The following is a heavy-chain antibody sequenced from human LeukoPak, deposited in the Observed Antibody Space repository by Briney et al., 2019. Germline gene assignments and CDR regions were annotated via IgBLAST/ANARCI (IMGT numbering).Heavy chain of an antibody. CDR2: IYYSGST. V-gene: IGHV4-39*07. CDR1: GGSISSSSYY. CDR3: ARFSAADIDAFDI. D-gene: IGHD6-13*01. Sequence: PSETLSLTCTVSGGSISSSSYYWGWIRQPPGKGLEWIGSIYYSGSTYYNPSLKSRVTISVDTSKNQFSLQLNSVTPEDTAVYYCARFSAADIDAFDIWGRGTMVTVSS. J-gene: IGHJ3*02.